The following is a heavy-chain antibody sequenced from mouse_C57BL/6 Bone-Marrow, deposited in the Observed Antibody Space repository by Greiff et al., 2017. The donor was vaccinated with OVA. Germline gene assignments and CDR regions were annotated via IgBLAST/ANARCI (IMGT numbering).Heavy chain of an antibody. CDR1: GFNIKDDY. J-gene: IGHJ2*01. Sequence: VQLQQSGAELVRPGASVKLSCTASGFNIKDDYMHWVKQRPEQGLEWIGWIDPENGDTEYASKFQGKATITADTSSNTAYLQLSSLTSEDTAVYYRTTLGQYYFDYWGQGTTLTVSS. V-gene: IGHV14-4*01. CDR2: IDPENGDT. D-gene: IGHD4-1*01. CDR3: TTLGQYYFDY.